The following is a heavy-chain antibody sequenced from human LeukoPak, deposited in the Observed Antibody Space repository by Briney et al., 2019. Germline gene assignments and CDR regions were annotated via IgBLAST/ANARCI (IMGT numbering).Heavy chain of an antibody. CDR2: ISYSGST. D-gene: IGHD3-22*01. CDR1: GGSISSGGYY. CDR3: ATDLPRQSGYYYRYFQH. V-gene: IGHV4-31*03. J-gene: IGHJ1*01. Sequence: PSQTLSLTCTVSGGSISSGGYYWSWIRQHPGKGLEWIGYISYSGSTYYNPSLKSRVTISVDTSKNQFSLKLSSVTAADTAVYYCATDLPRQSGYYYRYFQHWGQGTLVTVSS.